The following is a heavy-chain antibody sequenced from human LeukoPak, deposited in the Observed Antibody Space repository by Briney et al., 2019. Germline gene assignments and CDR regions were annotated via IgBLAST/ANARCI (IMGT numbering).Heavy chain of an antibody. D-gene: IGHD5-18*01. Sequence: GASVKVSCKASGGTFSSYAISWVRQAPGQGLEWMGGIIPIFGTANYAQKFQGRVTITADKSTSTAYMELSSLRAEDTAVYYCARDVDTAFWFDYWGQGTLVTVSS. V-gene: IGHV1-69*06. CDR1: GGTFSSYA. CDR2: IIPIFGTA. J-gene: IGHJ4*02. CDR3: ARDVDTAFWFDY.